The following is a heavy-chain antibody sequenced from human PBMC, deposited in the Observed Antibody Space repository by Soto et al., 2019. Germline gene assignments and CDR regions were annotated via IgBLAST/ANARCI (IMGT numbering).Heavy chain of an antibody. CDR1: GGTFSSYA. D-gene: IGHD2-2*01. V-gene: IGHV1-69*13. Sequence: SVKVSCKASGGTFSSYAISWVRQAPGQGLEWMGGIIPIFGTADYAQKFQGRVTITADESTSTAYMELSSLRSEDTAVYYCARGGEYQLLLNRFDPWGQGTLVTVSS. J-gene: IGHJ5*02. CDR3: ARGGEYQLLLNRFDP. CDR2: IIPIFGTA.